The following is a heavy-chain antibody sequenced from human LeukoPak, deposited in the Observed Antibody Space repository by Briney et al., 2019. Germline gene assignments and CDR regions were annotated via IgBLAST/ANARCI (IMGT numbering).Heavy chain of an antibody. J-gene: IGHJ6*02. D-gene: IGHD7-27*01. Sequence: PGGSLRLSCAASGFTFSSYAMSWVRQAPGKGLEWVSAISGSGGSTYYADSVKGRFTISRDNSKNTLYLQMNSLRAEDTAVYYCAKGDQNWGDACYYYGMDVWGQGTTVTVSS. CDR3: AKGDQNWGDACYYYGMDV. CDR2: ISGSGGST. CDR1: GFTFSSYA. V-gene: IGHV3-23*01.